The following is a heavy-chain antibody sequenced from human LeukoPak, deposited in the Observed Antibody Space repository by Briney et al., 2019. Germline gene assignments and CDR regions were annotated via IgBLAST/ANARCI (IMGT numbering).Heavy chain of an antibody. Sequence: ASVKVSCKASGYTFTSYYMHWVRQAPGQGLEWMGIINPSGGSTSYAQKFQGRVTMTRDTPTSTVYMELSSLRSEDTAAYYCARGGRDGYIDFWGQGTLVTVSS. V-gene: IGHV1-46*01. CDR1: GYTFTSYY. CDR3: ARGGRDGYIDF. D-gene: IGHD5-24*01. CDR2: INPSGGST. J-gene: IGHJ4*02.